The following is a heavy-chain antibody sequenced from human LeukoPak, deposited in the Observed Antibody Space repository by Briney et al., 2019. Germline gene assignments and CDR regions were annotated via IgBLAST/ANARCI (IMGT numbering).Heavy chain of an antibody. CDR1: GGSISSYY. CDR3: ARWPPFDY. CDR2: IYYSGST. J-gene: IGHJ4*02. V-gene: IGHV4-59*01. D-gene: IGHD5-12*01. Sequence: SETLSLTCTVSGGSISSYYWSWIRQPPGKGLEWIGYIYYSGSTNYNPSLKSRVTISVDTSKNQFSLKLSSVTAADTAVCYCARWPPFDYWGQGTLVTVSS.